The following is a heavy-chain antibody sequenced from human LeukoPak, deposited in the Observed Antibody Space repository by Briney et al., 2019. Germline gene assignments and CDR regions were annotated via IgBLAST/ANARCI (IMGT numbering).Heavy chain of an antibody. V-gene: IGHV1-46*01. Sequence: ASVKVSCKASGYTFTSYYMHWVRQAPGQGLEWMGIINPSGGSTSYAQKFQGRVTITRDTSASTAYMELSSLRSEDMAVYYCAVFIDAFDIWGQGTMVTVSS. CDR3: AVFIDAFDI. CDR1: GYTFTSYY. CDR2: INPSGGST. J-gene: IGHJ3*02.